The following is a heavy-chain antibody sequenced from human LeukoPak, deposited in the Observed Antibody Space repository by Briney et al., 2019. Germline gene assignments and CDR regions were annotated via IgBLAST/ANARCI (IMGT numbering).Heavy chain of an antibody. D-gene: IGHD3-22*01. V-gene: IGHV4-4*07. CDR2: IYITGTT. CDR1: GGSVINYY. Sequence: SGTLSLTCTVSGGSVINYYWSWIRQSAGKGLEWVGRIYITGTTNYNPSLKGRLTMSVDTSKNQFSLNLNSATAADTAVYYCARLKFYDSTGYSPGYYMDVWGKGITVIVSS. CDR3: ARLKFYDSTGYSPGYYMDV. J-gene: IGHJ6*03.